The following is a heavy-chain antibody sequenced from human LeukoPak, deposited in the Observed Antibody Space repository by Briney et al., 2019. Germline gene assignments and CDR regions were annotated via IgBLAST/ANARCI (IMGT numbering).Heavy chain of an antibody. CDR3: AYSDHFDN. D-gene: IGHD4-17*01. V-gene: IGHV3-74*03. J-gene: IGHJ4*02. CDR1: GFTLGNYW. Sequence: GGSLRLSCAASGFTLGNYWMHWVSQASGKGLVWVSRGDGDGSHSTYADSVKGRFTISRDNAKNTLYLQMNSLTGEDTAVYYCAYSDHFDNWGQGTLVTVSS. CDR2: GDGDGSHS.